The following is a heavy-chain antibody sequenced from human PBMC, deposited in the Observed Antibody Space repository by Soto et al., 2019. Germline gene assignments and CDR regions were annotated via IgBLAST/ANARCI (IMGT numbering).Heavy chain of an antibody. V-gene: IGHV4-39*01. CDR1: GGSISSSRYY. CDR3: ARRMTIQWGWFDP. Sequence: QLQLQESGPGLVKPSETLSLTCTVSGGSISSSRYYWGWMRQPPGKGLEWIGSIYYDGRANYNASLKSRVTLPVDTSKNQFSLELNSVAAADTAVYYCARRMTIQWGWFDPWGQGTLVTVFS. D-gene: IGHD3-9*01. CDR2: IYYDGRA. J-gene: IGHJ5*02.